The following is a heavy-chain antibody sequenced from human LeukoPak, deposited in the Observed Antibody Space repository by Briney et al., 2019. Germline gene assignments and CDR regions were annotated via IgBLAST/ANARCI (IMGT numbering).Heavy chain of an antibody. D-gene: IGHD3-10*01. V-gene: IGHV1-2*02. CDR3: ARVGVDYYGSGSYYYFDY. CDR2: VNPNSGGT. J-gene: IGHJ4*02. Sequence: ASVKVSCKASGYTFTGYYMHWVRQAPGQGLEWMGWVNPNSGGTNYAQKFQGRVTMTRDTSISTAYMELSRLRSDDTAVYYCARVGVDYYGSGSYYYFDYWGQGTLVTVSS. CDR1: GYTFTGYY.